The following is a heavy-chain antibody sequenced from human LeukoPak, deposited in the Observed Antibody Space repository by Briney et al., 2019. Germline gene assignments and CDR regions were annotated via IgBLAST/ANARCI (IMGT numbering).Heavy chain of an antibody. CDR3: AREYCSSTSCYSAPDY. D-gene: IGHD2-2*01. CDR2: IYPGDSDT. CDR1: GSRFTSYW. Sequence: GESLKISCKGSGSRFTSYWIGWVRQMPGKGLEWMGIIYPGDSDTRYSPSFQGQVTISADKSISTAYLQWSSLKASGTAMYYCAREYCSSTSCYSAPDYWGQGTLVTVSS. J-gene: IGHJ4*02. V-gene: IGHV5-51*01.